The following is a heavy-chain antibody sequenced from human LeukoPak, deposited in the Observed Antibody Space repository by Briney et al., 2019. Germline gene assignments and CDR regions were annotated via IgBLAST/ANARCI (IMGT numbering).Heavy chain of an antibody. CDR3: ASHDYGDYGHFDY. J-gene: IGHJ4*02. V-gene: IGHV3-66*04. CDR2: IYSDGST. CDR1: GFTVSSNY. Sequence: GGSLRLSCAASGFTVSSNYMSWVRQAPGKGLEWVSVIYSDGSTYYADSVKGRFTISRDNSKNTLYLQMNSLRAEDTAVYYRASHDYGDYGHFDYWGQGTLVTVSS. D-gene: IGHD4-17*01.